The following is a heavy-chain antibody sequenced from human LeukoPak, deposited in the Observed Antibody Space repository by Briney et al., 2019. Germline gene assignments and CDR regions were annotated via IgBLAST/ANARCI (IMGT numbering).Heavy chain of an antibody. CDR1: GFTFSSYS. J-gene: IGHJ5*02. V-gene: IGHV3-21*01. D-gene: IGHD2-21*01. Sequence: GGSLRPSCAASGFTFSSYSMNWVRQAPGKGLEWVSSISSSSSYIYYADSVKGRFTISRDNAKNSLYLQMNSLRAEDTAVYYCATTGLLGDIPWGQGTLVTVSS. CDR3: ATTGLLGDIP. CDR2: ISSSSSYI.